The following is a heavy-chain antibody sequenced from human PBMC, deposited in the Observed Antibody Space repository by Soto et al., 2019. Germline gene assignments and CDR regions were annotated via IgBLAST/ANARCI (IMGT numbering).Heavy chain of an antibody. V-gene: IGHV4-30-4*01. Sequence: SETLSLTCTVSGGSISSGDYYWSWIRQPPGKGLEWIGYIYYSGSTYYNPSLKSRVTISVDTSKNQFSLKLSSVTAADTAVYYCARDLGPYYYGMDVWGQGTTVTVSS. CDR3: ARDLGPYYYGMDV. J-gene: IGHJ6*02. CDR2: IYYSGST. CDR1: GGSISSGDYY.